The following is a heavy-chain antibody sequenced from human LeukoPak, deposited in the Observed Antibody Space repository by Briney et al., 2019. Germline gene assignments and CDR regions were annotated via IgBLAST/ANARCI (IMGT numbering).Heavy chain of an antibody. V-gene: IGHV1-69*05. CDR2: IIPIFGTA. J-gene: IGHJ4*02. D-gene: IGHD3-16*02. CDR3: ARTLTFGGVIATSFDY. CDR1: GGTFSSYA. Sequence: SVKVSCKASGGTFSSYAISWVRQAPGQGLEWMGRIIPIFGTANYAQKFQGRVTITTDESTSTAYMELSSLRSEDTAVYYCARTLTFGGVIATSFDYWGQGTLVTICS.